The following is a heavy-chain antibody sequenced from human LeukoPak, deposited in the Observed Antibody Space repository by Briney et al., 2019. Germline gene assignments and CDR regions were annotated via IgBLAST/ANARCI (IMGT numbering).Heavy chain of an antibody. Sequence: PSETLSLTCTVSGGSISNYYWSWIRQPPGKGLVWIGYIYYRGSPNYNPSLRSRVTISVDTSKNQFSLKLSSVTAADTAVYYCARALLPYSNYLDYWGQGTLVTVSS. CDR3: ARALLPYSNYLDY. J-gene: IGHJ4*02. D-gene: IGHD4-11*01. CDR2: IYYRGSP. V-gene: IGHV4-59*01. CDR1: GGSISNYY.